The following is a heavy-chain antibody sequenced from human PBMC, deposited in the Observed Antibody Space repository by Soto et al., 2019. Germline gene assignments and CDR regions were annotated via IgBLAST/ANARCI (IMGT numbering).Heavy chain of an antibody. D-gene: IGHD1-1*01. CDR3: ALQQYKGQYDNGRLAP. CDR1: GGSISSSSYY. V-gene: IGHV4-39*01. CDR2: IYYSGST. Sequence: QLQLQESGPGLVKPSETLSLTCTVSGGSISSSSYYWGWIRQPPGKGLEWIGNIYYSGSTYYNPSAKSGITVADEMSKTQSHQKPGSGTRADPDVYYRALQQYKGQYDNGRLAPWGQENLVTVSS. J-gene: IGHJ5*02.